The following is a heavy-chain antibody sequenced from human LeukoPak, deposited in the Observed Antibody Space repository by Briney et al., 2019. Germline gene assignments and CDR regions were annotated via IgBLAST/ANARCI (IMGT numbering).Heavy chain of an antibody. J-gene: IGHJ4*02. CDR1: GYSFTGYY. CDR2: INPNSGGT. D-gene: IGHD6-6*01. CDR3: ARGGIAARPCPDY. V-gene: IGHV1-2*02. Sequence: ASVKVSCKASGYSFTGYYMHWVRQAPGQGLEWMGWINPNSGGTNYAQKFQGRVTMTRDTSISTAYMELSRLRSDDTAVYYCARGGIAARPCPDYWGQGTLVTVSS.